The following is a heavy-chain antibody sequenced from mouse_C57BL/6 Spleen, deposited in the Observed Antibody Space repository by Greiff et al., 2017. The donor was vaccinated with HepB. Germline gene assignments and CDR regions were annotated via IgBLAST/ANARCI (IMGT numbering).Heavy chain of an antibody. Sequence: VKLMESGAELVRPGTSVKVSCKASGYAFTNYLIEWVKQRPGQGLEWIGVINPGSGGTNYNEKFKGKATLTADKSSSTAYMQLSSLTSEDSAVYFCARSPNYYGSSYDAMDYWGQGTSVTVSS. D-gene: IGHD1-1*01. CDR3: ARSPNYYGSSYDAMDY. V-gene: IGHV1-54*01. CDR1: GYAFTNYL. CDR2: INPGSGGT. J-gene: IGHJ4*01.